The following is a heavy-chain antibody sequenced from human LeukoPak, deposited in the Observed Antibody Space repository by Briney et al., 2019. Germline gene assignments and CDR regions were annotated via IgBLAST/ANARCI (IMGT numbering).Heavy chain of an antibody. V-gene: IGHV4-4*07. Sequence: PSETLSLTCTVSGGSISSYYWSWIRQPAGKGLEWIGRIYTSGSTNYNPSLKSRVTMSVDTSKNQFSLKLSSVTAADTAVYYCARELYGQWPPPPGSPYDAFDIWGQGTMVTVSS. CDR1: GGSISSYY. J-gene: IGHJ3*02. CDR2: IYTSGST. CDR3: ARELYGQWPPPPGSPYDAFDI. D-gene: IGHD6-19*01.